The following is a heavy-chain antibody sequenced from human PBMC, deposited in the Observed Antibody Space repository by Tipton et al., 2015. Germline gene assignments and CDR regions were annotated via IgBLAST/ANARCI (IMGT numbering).Heavy chain of an antibody. Sequence: LRLSCTVSGGSVSSSSYYWGWIRQSPGKGLEWIGSIYYSGNTYYNPSLKSRVTMSRDTSKNQFSLKLTSVTAADTAVYYCACQDYDSLTRDYQTVDYWGQGTLVTVSS. CDR3: ACQDYDSLTRDYQTVDY. CDR2: IYYSGNT. J-gene: IGHJ4*02. D-gene: IGHD3-9*01. V-gene: IGHV4-39*07. CDR1: GGSVSSSSYY.